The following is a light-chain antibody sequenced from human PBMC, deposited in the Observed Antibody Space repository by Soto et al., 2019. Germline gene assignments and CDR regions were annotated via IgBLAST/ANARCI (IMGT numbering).Light chain of an antibody. CDR1: SSDVGSYNL. V-gene: IGLV2-23*01. Sequence: QSALTQPASVSGSPGQSITISCTGTSSDVGSYNLVSWYQQHPGKAPKLIIYEGTKRPSEISDRFSGSESDTTASLIISGLQPEDEADYYCSSYAGSSARVVFGGGTKVTVL. CDR3: SSYAGSSARVV. J-gene: IGLJ2*01. CDR2: EGT.